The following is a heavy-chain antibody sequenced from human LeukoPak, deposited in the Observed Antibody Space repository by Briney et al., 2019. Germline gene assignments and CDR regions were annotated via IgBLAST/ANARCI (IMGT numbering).Heavy chain of an antibody. CDR1: GFTFSSYG. CDR2: IRYDGSNK. D-gene: IGHD3-10*01. Sequence: GGSLRLSCAASGFTFSSYGMHWVRQAPGKGLEWVAFIRYDGSNKYYADSVKGRFTISRDNSKNTLYLQMNSLRAEDTAVYYCARDYYGLGSYPNDAFDIWGQGTMVTVSS. V-gene: IGHV3-30*02. J-gene: IGHJ3*02. CDR3: ARDYYGLGSYPNDAFDI.